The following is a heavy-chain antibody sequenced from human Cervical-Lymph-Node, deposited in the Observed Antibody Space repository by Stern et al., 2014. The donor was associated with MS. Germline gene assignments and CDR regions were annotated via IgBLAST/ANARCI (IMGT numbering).Heavy chain of an antibody. CDR3: AREPQGGAWYYGMDV. CDR2: ISSVGS. V-gene: IGHV3-21*06. Sequence: EVQLVQSGVGLVKPGGSLLLSCAASGFPFSSHSMNWVRQAPGKGLEWVSSISSVGSFYAESVQGRFTISRDNAKDSLFLQMNSLRVDDTAVYYCAREPQGGAWYYGMDVWGQGTTVTVSS. D-gene: IGHD1-26*01. J-gene: IGHJ6*02. CDR1: GFPFSSHS.